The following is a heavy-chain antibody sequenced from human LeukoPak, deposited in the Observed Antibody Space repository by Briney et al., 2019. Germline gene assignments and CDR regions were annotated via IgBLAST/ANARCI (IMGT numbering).Heavy chain of an antibody. J-gene: IGHJ4*02. V-gene: IGHV1-18*01. CDR3: ARDPVEMATIWRNEPQPVFRNQYYFDY. Sequence: GASVKVSCKASGYTFTSYGISWVRQAPGQGLEWMGWISAYNGNTNYAQKLQGRVTMTTDASTSTAYMELRSLRSEDTAVYYCARDPVEMATIWRNEPQPVFRNQYYFDYWGQGTLVTVSS. D-gene: IGHD5-24*01. CDR2: ISAYNGNT. CDR1: GYTFTSYG.